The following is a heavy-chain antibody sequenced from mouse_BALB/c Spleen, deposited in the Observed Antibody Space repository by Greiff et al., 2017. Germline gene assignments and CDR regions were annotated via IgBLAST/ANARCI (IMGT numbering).Heavy chain of an antibody. Sequence: VKLQESGAELVRPGTSVKISCKASGYTFTNYWLGWVKQRPGHGLEWIGDIYPGGGYTNYNEKFKGKATLTADTSSSTAYMQLSSLTSEDSAVYFCARRGITDTPFAYWGQGTLVTVSA. J-gene: IGHJ3*01. CDR1: GYTFTNYW. CDR2: IYPGGGYT. V-gene: IGHV1-63*02. D-gene: IGHD2-4*01. CDR3: ARRGITDTPFAY.